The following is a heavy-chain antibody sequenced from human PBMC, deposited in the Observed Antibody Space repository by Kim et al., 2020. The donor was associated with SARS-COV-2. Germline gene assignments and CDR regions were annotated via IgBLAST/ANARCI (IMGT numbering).Heavy chain of an antibody. V-gene: IGHV1-2*02. CDR3: ARGLTQGIAAAGLDY. D-gene: IGHD6-13*01. J-gene: IGHJ4*02. Sequence: QKFQGRVTMTRDTSISTAYMELSRLRSDDTAVYYCARGLTQGIAAAGLDYWGQGTLVTVSS.